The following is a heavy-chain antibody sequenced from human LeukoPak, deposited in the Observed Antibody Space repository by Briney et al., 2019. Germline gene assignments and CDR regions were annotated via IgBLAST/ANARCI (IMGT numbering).Heavy chain of an antibody. D-gene: IGHD5-18*01. CDR3: ARDGQRGYSYGYDD. CDR1: GFTVSSNY. J-gene: IGHJ4*02. CDR2: IYSGGST. Sequence: GGSLRLSCAASGFTVSSNYMSWVRQAPGKGLEWVSVIYSGGSTYYADSVKGGFTISRDNSKTTLYLQMNSLRAEDTAVYYCARDGQRGYSYGYDDWGQGTLVTVSS. V-gene: IGHV3-53*01.